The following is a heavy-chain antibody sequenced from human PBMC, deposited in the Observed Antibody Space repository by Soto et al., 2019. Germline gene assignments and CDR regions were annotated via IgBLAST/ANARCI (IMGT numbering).Heavy chain of an antibody. J-gene: IGHJ6*02. D-gene: IGHD6-19*01. CDR2: ISYDGSNK. CDR3: AKDLGYSSGWYSYYYYGMDV. V-gene: IGHV3-30*18. CDR1: GFTFSSYG. Sequence: GGSLRLSCAAPGFTFSSYGMHWVRQAPGKGLEWVAVISYDGSNKYYADSVKGRFTISRDNSKNTLYLQMNSLRAEDTAVYYCAKDLGYSSGWYSYYYYGMDVWGQGTTVTVSS.